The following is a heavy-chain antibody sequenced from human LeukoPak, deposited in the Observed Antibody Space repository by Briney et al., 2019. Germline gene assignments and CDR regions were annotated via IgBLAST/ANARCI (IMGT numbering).Heavy chain of an antibody. CDR3: AREWLSVSGTWHYFDY. V-gene: IGHV6-1*01. Sequence: SQTLSLTCAISGDSVSSNSAAWHWIRQSPSRGLEWLGRTYYRSKWYYDYAVSVKTRMTINPDTSKNHFSLHLNSVTPEDTAVYYCAREWLSVSGTWHYFDYWGQGTLVTVSS. J-gene: IGHJ4*02. D-gene: IGHD3-10*01. CDR1: GDSVSSNSAA. CDR2: TYYRSKWYY.